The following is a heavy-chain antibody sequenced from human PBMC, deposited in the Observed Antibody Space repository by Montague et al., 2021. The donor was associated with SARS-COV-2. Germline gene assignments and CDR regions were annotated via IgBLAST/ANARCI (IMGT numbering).Heavy chain of an antibody. CDR1: GFTFSTYW. D-gene: IGHD3-10*01. V-gene: IGHV3-74*01. CDR3: ARLYGSGSYYYDY. CDR2: ISRDGSDK. J-gene: IGHJ4*02. Sequence: SLILSLSTSGFTFSTYWMHWVRQAPGKGLMWVSRISRDGSDKIYADSMKGRFTISRDNAKNTVYLQMNSLRADDTAVYYCARLYGSGSYYYDYWGQGTLVTVSS.